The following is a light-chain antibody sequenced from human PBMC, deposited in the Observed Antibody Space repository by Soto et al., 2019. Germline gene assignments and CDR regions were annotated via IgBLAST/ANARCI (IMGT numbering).Light chain of an antibody. CDR2: GAS. CDR1: QSVGSD. CDR3: QQYGSSGT. J-gene: IGKJ1*01. V-gene: IGKV3-20*01. Sequence: EIVMTQSPATLSVSPGERATLSCRASQSVGSDLAWYQQKPGQSPRLLIYGASNRATGIPDRFSGSGSGTDFTLTISRLEPEDFAVYYCQQYGSSGTFGQGTKVDIK.